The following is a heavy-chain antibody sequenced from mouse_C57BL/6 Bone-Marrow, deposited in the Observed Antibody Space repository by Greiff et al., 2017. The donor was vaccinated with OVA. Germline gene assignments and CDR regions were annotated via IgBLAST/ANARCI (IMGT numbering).Heavy chain of an antibody. J-gene: IGHJ2*01. CDR1: GYSFTGYF. D-gene: IGHD1-1*01. CDR2: INPYNGDT. Sequence: EVQLQESGPELVKPGDSVKISCKASGYSFTGYFMNWVMQSHGKSLEWIGRINPYNGDTFYNQKFKGKATLTVDKSSSTAHMELRSLTSEDSAVYYVARDLYYYGSINYCDYWGQGTTLTVSS. CDR3: ARDLYYYGSINYCDY. V-gene: IGHV1-20*01.